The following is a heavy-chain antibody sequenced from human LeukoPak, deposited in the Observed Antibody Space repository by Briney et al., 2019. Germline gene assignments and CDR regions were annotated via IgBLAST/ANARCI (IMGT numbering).Heavy chain of an antibody. CDR3: ARVTYYDSLYYFDY. CDR1: GFTFDDDS. J-gene: IGHJ4*02. Sequence: GGSLRLSCAASGFTFDDDSLSWVRQVPGNRLDAGSGINWNGGSTGYADSVKGRFTISRDNAKNSLYLQMNSLRAEDTALYYCARVTYYDSLYYFDYWGQGTLVTVSS. D-gene: IGHD5-12*01. CDR2: INWNGGST. V-gene: IGHV3-20*04.